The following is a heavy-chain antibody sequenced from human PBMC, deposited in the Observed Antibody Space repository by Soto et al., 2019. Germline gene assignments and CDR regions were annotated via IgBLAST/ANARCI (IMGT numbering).Heavy chain of an antibody. Sequence: FLRLSGEASGLGFSSYTWPWGRQAPGARRQWVVGITYDGNYTYYADSVKGRFTISRDKSKNTLYVQVKSLTPEDTAVYYCAKGILSATIGPYGLDVWGQGTTVTVSS. J-gene: IGHJ6*01. CDR1: GLGFSSYT. CDR2: ITYDGNYT. D-gene: IGHD1-1*01. V-gene: IGHV3-30*18. CDR3: AKGILSATIGPYGLDV.